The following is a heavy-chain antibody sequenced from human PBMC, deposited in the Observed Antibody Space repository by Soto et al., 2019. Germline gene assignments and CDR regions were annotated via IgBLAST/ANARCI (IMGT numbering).Heavy chain of an antibody. CDR1: GXTFSGYA. CDR3: AKDPRYDFWSGYNSNWFDP. V-gene: IGHV3-23*01. Sequence: GSLRPSGAASGXTFSGYAMSWVRRAPGKGLEWVSAISGSGGSTYYADSVNGRFTISTDNSNNTLYLQINSLRAEDTAVYYCAKDPRYDFWSGYNSNWFDPWGQGTLVTVSS. CDR2: ISGSGGST. J-gene: IGHJ5*02. D-gene: IGHD3-3*01.